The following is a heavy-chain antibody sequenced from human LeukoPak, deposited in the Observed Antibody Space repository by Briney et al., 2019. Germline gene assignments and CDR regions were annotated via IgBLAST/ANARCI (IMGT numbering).Heavy chain of an antibody. D-gene: IGHD3-22*01. J-gene: IGHJ2*01. Sequence: SETLSLTCTVSGASISSDYWSWIRQPPGKGLEWIAYISYSGRTNYNPSLKSRVTISIDTSKNQFSLKLSSVTAADTAVYYCARQDYYDTGTWYFDLWGRGTLVTVSS. CDR1: GASISSDY. V-gene: IGHV4-59*12. CDR3: ARQDYYDTGTWYFDL. CDR2: ISYSGRT.